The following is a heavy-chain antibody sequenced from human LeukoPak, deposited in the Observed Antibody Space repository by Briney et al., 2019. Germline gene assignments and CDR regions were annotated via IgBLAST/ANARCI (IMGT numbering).Heavy chain of an antibody. CDR2: IYYSGST. V-gene: IGHV4-39*01. CDR1: GGSISSSSHY. D-gene: IGHD6-19*01. Sequence: SETLSLTCTVSGGSISSSSHYWGWIRQPPGKGLEWIGSIYYSGSTYYNPSLKSRVTISVDTSKSQFSLKLSSVTAADTAVYYCARRLAVTGRYYFDYWGQGTLVTVSS. CDR3: ARRLAVTGRYYFDY. J-gene: IGHJ4*02.